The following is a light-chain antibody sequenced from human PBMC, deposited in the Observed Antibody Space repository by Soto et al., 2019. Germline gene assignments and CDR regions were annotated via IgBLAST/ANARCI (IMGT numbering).Light chain of an antibody. CDR1: QSVSSSS. V-gene: IGKV3-20*01. CDR3: QQYGSSPRT. Sequence: EIVLTQSPGTLSLSPGERATLSCRASQSVSSSSSAGYQQKPGQAPRLLIYGPSSRGTGIPDRFSGSGSGTDFTLTISRLEPEDFAVYYCQQYGSSPRTFGQGTKVDIK. CDR2: GPS. J-gene: IGKJ1*01.